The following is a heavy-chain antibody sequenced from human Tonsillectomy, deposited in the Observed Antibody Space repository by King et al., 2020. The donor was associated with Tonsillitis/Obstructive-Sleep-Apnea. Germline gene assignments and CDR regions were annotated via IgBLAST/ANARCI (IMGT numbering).Heavy chain of an antibody. CDR1: GFTFSSYA. Sequence: GQLVQSGGGVVQPGRSLRLSCAASGFTFSSYAMHWVRQAPGKGLEWVAVISYDGSKKYYTDSVKGRFTISRDNSKNTLFLQMNSLRPEDTAVYYCARDLTPFTVNRIDYWGQGTLVAVSS. CDR2: ISYDGSKK. V-gene: IGHV3-30*10. CDR3: ARDLTPFTVNRIDY. J-gene: IGHJ4*02. D-gene: IGHD4-17*01.